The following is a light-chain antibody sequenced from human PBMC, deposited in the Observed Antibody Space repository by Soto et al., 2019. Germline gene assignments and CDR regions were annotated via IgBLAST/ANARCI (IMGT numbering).Light chain of an antibody. CDR2: AAS. V-gene: IGKV1-9*01. CDR1: QGISSF. J-gene: IGKJ5*01. Sequence: DIQLTQSPSFLSASVGDRVTITCRASQGISSFFVWYQQKPGKAPKVLIYAASTVQSGVPSRFSGSGSGTEVTLTVSSLQPEDFATYYCQQVKCYPIAFGQGTRLAIK. CDR3: QQVKCYPIA.